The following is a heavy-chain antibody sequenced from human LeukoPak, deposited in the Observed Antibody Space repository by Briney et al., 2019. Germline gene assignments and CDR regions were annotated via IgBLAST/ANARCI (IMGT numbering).Heavy chain of an antibody. V-gene: IGHV4-31*03. Sequence: SETLSLTCTVSGASISSGGYYWSWIRQQPGKGLEWIGYSHYSGTTYYNTSLKSRVAISVDTSKNQFSLKLSSVTAADTAVYYCARDLGYQLLYWGQGIQVTVSS. CDR3: ARDLGYQLLY. CDR2: SHYSGTT. D-gene: IGHD2-2*01. J-gene: IGHJ4*02. CDR1: GASISSGGYY.